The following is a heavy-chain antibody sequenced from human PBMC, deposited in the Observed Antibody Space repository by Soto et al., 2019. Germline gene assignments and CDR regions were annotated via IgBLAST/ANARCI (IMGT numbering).Heavy chain of an antibody. D-gene: IGHD3-22*01. CDR3: AKYDNSGYGMDY. CDR2: IYYSGNT. CDR1: GGFISSYY. J-gene: IGHJ4*02. V-gene: IGHV4-59*01. Sequence: PSLTCTVSGGFISSYYWSWIRQPPGKGLEWIGFIYYSGNTKYNPSLKSRVTTSLDTSKNQFSLKLTSVTAADTAVYYCAKYDNSGYGMDYWGQGILVTVSS.